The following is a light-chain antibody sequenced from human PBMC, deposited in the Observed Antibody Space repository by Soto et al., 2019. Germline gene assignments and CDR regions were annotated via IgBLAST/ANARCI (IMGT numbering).Light chain of an antibody. Sequence: IVFTQSPVALSLYPGQGAALPCRASQSISNYLAWYQQKPGQAPRLLIYDASNRATGTPARFSGSGSGTDFTLTISSLESEDFAVYHCQQRSTWPPSISFGQGTLLEIK. CDR1: QSISNY. CDR2: DAS. CDR3: QQRSTWPPSIS. J-gene: IGKJ5*01. V-gene: IGKV3-11*01.